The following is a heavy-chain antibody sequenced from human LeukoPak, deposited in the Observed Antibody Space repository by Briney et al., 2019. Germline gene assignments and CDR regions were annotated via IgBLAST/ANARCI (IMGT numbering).Heavy chain of an antibody. Sequence: PGGSLRLSCGASGFTFSSYSMNWVRQAPGKGLEWVSYISSSSSSIYYADSVQGRFTISRDNAKNSLYLQMNSLRAEDTAVYYCARGYCGSTSYPFDYWGREPWSPSPQ. CDR2: ISSSSSSI. D-gene: IGHD2-2*01. CDR1: GFTFSSYS. V-gene: IGHV3-21*01. CDR3: ARGYCGSTSYPFDY. J-gene: IGHJ4*02.